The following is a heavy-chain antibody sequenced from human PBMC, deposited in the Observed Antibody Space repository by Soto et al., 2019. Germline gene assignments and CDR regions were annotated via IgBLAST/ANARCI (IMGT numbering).Heavy chain of an antibody. Sequence: PGGSLRLSCAASRFTFSNYAMHWVRQAPGKGLEWVAVIWYDGSDKKYADSVKGRFTISRDNSKNTVFLQMNSLRAEDTAIYFCAKVRLTDYLRYAPHLWGQGTLVTVSS. V-gene: IGHV3-33*06. D-gene: IGHD2-8*01. CDR3: AKVRLTDYLRYAPHL. J-gene: IGHJ3*01. CDR2: IWYDGSDK. CDR1: RFTFSNYA.